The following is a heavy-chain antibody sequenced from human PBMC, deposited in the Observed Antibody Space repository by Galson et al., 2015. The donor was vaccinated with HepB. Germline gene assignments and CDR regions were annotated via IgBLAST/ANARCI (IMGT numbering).Heavy chain of an antibody. Sequence: SLRLSCAASGFTFSHYAMHWVRQAPGKGLEWVATISYDGSNKYYADPVRGRFTISRDNSKNTVSLQMNSLSPEATAVYYCARENSRTYYGYFDYWGQGTLVTVSS. CDR3: ARENSRTYYGYFDY. J-gene: IGHJ4*02. D-gene: IGHD1-26*01. CDR1: GFTFSHYA. CDR2: ISYDGSNK. V-gene: IGHV3-30-3*01.